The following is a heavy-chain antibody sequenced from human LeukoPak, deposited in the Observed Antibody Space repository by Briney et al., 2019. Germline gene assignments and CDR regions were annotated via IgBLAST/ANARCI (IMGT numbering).Heavy chain of an antibody. CDR3: ANREYNFWSGYFF. V-gene: IGHV3-23*01. CDR2: INYSGWRT. CDR1: VCTFSSYA. D-gene: IGHD3-3*01. J-gene: IGHJ4*02. Sequence: PGWSLRLSFAASVCTFSSYAMTWVRQAPGKGLEGVSLINYSGWRTYYADSVKGRFTISRDNSKNTLYLQMNSLRAEDTAVYYCANREYNFWSGYFFWGQGTLVTVSS.